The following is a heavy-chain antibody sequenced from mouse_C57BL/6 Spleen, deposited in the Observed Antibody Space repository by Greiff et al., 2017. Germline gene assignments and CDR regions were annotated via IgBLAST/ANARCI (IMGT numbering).Heavy chain of an antibody. J-gene: IGHJ4*01. CDR1: GYTFTSYG. V-gene: IGHV1-81*01. Sequence: QVQLKESGAELARPGASVKLSCKASGYTFTSYGISWVKQRTGQGLEWICEIYPRSGNTYYNEKFKGKATLTADQSSSTAYMELLSLTSEDSAFYFCARRGDAMAYWGQGTSVTVSS. CDR2: IYPRSGNT. CDR3: ARRGDAMAY.